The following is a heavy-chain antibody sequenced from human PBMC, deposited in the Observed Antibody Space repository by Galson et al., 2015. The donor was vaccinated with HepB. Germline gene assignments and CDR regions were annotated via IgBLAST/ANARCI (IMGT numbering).Heavy chain of an antibody. Sequence: SLRLSCAASGFTFSNYAMSWVRQAPGKGLEWVSTISGGGGSTYYADSVKGRFTISRDNSKNTLYVQMNSLRAEDTAIYYCAKDIGGLDVWGQGTTVTVSS. V-gene: IGHV3-23*01. CDR2: ISGGGGST. D-gene: IGHD1-26*01. CDR3: AKDIGGLDV. CDR1: GFTFSNYA. J-gene: IGHJ6*02.